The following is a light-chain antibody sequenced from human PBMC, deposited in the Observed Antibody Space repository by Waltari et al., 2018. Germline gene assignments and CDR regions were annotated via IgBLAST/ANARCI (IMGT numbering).Light chain of an antibody. CDR1: SSDVGSYNL. CDR2: AVI. CDR3: CSYVGGSSLI. J-gene: IGLJ2*01. V-gene: IGLV2-23*02. Sequence: QSALAQPASVSGSPGQSNTLSCTGTSSDVGSYNLVSWYQQHAGKVPKLMIYAVIKRSSGVSNLFTGAESGDTGSLTISGLQAEDEADYYCCSYVGGSSLIFGGGTKLTVL.